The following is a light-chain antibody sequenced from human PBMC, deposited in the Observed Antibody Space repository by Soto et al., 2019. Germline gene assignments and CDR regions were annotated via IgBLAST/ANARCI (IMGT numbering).Light chain of an antibody. J-gene: IGLJ1*01. V-gene: IGLV2-14*01. Sequence: QSVLTQPAAVSGSPGQSITISCTGTSSDIGGYNYVSWYQQHPGKAPKVMIYEVTNRPSGVSNRFSGSKSGNTASLTISGLQAEDEADYYCSSYTSSSTQAFGTGTKVTVL. CDR2: EVT. CDR1: SSDIGGYNY. CDR3: SSYTSSSTQA.